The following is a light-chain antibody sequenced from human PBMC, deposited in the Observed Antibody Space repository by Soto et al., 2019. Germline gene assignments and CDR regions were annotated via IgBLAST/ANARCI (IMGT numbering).Light chain of an antibody. J-gene: IGKJ1*01. CDR2: KVS. V-gene: IGKV2-30*01. Sequence: DVVMTQSPLSLPVTLGQPASISCRSSQSLVSSNGNTFLIWFQQRPGQSPRRLIYKVSNRASAVQERFTGRWLGTDFTLEISRVEAEDVGVYYCMRATHWPWTFGEGTKVEIK. CDR1: QSLVSSNGNTF. CDR3: MRATHWPWT.